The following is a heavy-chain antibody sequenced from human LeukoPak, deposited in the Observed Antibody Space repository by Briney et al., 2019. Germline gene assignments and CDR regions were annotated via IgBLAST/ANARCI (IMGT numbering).Heavy chain of an antibody. Sequence: SQTLSLTCAISGDSVSSNSAAWNWIRQSPSRGLEWLGRTYYRSKWYNAYAVSVKSRMTINPATTKNQFSLQLNSVNPEDTAVYYCARVSGSYDPFDIWGQGTMVTVSS. CDR1: GDSVSSNSAA. J-gene: IGHJ3*02. D-gene: IGHD1-26*01. CDR2: TYYRSKWYN. CDR3: ARVSGSYDPFDI. V-gene: IGHV6-1*01.